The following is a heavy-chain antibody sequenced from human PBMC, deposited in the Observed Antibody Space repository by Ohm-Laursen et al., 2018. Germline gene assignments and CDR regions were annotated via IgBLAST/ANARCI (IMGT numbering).Heavy chain of an antibody. CDR3: ARDRGSYYTPDAFDI. CDR1: GYTFTGYY. Sequence: SVKVSCKVSGYTFTGYYMHWVRQAPGQGLEWMGWINPNSGGTNYAQKFQGRVTMTRDTSISTAYMELSRLRSDDTAVYYCARDRGSYYTPDAFDIWGQGTMVTVSS. V-gene: IGHV1-2*02. J-gene: IGHJ3*02. D-gene: IGHD1-26*01. CDR2: INPNSGGT.